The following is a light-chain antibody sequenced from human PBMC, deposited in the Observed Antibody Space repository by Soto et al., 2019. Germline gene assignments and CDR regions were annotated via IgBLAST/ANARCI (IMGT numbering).Light chain of an antibody. CDR2: SNN. Sequence: QSVLTQPPSASGTPGQRVTISCSGSRSNIGSNDVNWYQQLPGTAPKVLIYSNNQRPSGVPDRFSGSKSGTSASLAISGLQSEDEADYYCAAWDDSLNAWVFGGGTKVTVL. CDR1: RSNIGSND. V-gene: IGLV1-44*01. J-gene: IGLJ3*02. CDR3: AAWDDSLNAWV.